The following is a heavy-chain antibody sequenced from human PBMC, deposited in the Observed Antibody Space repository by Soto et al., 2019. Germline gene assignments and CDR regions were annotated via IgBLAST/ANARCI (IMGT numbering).Heavy chain of an antibody. J-gene: IGHJ4*02. CDR3: ASEHYGDYDNYFEY. V-gene: IGHV4-59*01. CDR1: GGSISSYY. CDR2: IYYSGST. Sequence: SETLSLTCTVSGGSISSYYWSWIRQPPGKGLEWIGYIYYSGSTNYNPSLKSRVTISVDTSKNQFSLKLSSVTAADTAVYYCASEHYGDYDNYFEYWGQGTLVTVS. D-gene: IGHD4-17*01.